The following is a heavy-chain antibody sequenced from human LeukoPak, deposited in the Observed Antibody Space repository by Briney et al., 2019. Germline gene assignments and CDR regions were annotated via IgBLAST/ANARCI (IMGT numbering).Heavy chain of an antibody. CDR1: GGSISSYY. J-gene: IGHJ4*02. CDR3: ARHLGMTAVTPFDY. V-gene: IGHV4-59*08. Sequence: PSETLSLTCTVSGGSISSYYWSWIQQPPGKGLEWIGYIYYSGSTNYNPSLKSRVTISVDTSKNQFSLKLSSVTAADTAVYYCARHLGMTAVTPFDYWGQGTLVTVSS. D-gene: IGHD4-17*01. CDR2: IYYSGST.